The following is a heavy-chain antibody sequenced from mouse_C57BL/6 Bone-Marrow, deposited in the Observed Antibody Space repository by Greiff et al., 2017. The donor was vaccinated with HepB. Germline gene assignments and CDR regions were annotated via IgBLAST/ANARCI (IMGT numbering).Heavy chain of an antibody. Sequence: VQLQQPGAELVRPGSSVKLSCKASGYTFTSYWMDWVKQRPGQGLEWIGNIYPSDSETHYNQKFKDKATLTVDKSSSTAYMQLSRLTSEDSAVYYCARGEDDGYFYWYFDVWGTGTTVTVSS. J-gene: IGHJ1*03. CDR1: GYTFTSYW. CDR3: ARGEDDGYFYWYFDV. D-gene: IGHD2-3*01. V-gene: IGHV1-61*01. CDR2: IYPSDSET.